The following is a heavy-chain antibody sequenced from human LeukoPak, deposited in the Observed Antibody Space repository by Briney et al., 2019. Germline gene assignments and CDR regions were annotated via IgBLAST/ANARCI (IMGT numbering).Heavy chain of an antibody. CDR1: GFYFSSNW. V-gene: IGHV3-74*01. CDR2: IKGDGIST. Sequence: GGSLRLSCAASGFYFSSNWMHWVRHAPGQGLVWVSRIKGDGISTNYADSVKGRFTISRDIAKNTLYLQMNSLRAEDTGVYYCAKDHYWSIDYWGRGTLVTVSS. J-gene: IGHJ4*02. CDR3: AKDHYWSIDY. D-gene: IGHD3-3*01.